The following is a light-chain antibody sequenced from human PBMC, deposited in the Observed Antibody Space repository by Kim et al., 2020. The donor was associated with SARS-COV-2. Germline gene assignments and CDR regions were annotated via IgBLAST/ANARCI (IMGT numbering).Light chain of an antibody. J-gene: IGLJ2*01. V-gene: IGLV3-19*01. Sequence: SSELTQDPAVSVALGQTVRITCQGYSLRNYYATWYQQKPGQAPLIVIYGKDNRPSGITDRFSGSYSGNTASLTITGAQAEDEADFYCESRDSSGSVVFGGGTKLTVL. CDR1: SLRNYY. CDR3: ESRDSSGSVV. CDR2: GKD.